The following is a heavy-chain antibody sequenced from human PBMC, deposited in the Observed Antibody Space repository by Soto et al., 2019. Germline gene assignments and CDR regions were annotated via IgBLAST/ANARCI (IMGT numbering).Heavy chain of an antibody. J-gene: IGHJ6*03. CDR1: GFTFSNYA. CDR2: INWNGGST. V-gene: IGHV3-20*01. CDR3: ARAPYISGWYGSQNYYYYYMDV. D-gene: IGHD6-19*01. Sequence: PGGSLRLSCAASGFTFSNYAMSWVRQAPGKGLEWVSGINWNGGSTGYADSVKGRFTISRDNAKNSLYLQMNSLRAEDTALYHCARAPYISGWYGSQNYYYYYMDVWGKGTTVTVSS.